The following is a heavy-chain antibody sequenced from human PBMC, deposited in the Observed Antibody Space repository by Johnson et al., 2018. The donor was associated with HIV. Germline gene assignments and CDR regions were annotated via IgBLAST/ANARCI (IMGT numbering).Heavy chain of an antibody. V-gene: IGHV3-30*02. CDR1: GFSFSTYG. Sequence: QVRLVEFGGGVVQPGGSLRLSCAASGFSFSTYGMHWVRQAPGKGLKWVSFIRFDGSNEYYLDSVKGRVTISRDDSKNTLYLRLNSLRPEDSAVYYCAKDVSVVTPSGSFDIWGQGTMVIVSS. J-gene: IGHJ3*02. CDR2: IRFDGSNE. D-gene: IGHD4-23*01. CDR3: AKDVSVVTPSGSFDI.